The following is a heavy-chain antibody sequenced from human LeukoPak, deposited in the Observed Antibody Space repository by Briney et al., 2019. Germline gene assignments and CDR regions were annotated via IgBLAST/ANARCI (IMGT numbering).Heavy chain of an antibody. Sequence: ASVKVSCKASGGTFTTYAINWVRQAPGQGLEWMGRIIPIFGTANYAQKFQGRVTITADESTRTAYMELSSLGSEDTAVYYCARDLGVPNYFDYWGQGSLVTVYS. CDR1: GGTFTTYA. D-gene: IGHD3-16*01. V-gene: IGHV1-69*13. CDR2: IIPIFGTA. J-gene: IGHJ4*02. CDR3: ARDLGVPNYFDY.